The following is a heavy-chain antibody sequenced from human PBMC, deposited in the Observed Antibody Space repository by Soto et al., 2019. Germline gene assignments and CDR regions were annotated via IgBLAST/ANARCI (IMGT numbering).Heavy chain of an antibody. CDR2: ISGSGGTV. Sequence: PGESLRLSCSSSQFTFSYYYMTGIRQAPGKGLEWVSKISGSGGTVYYEESVKGRFTISRDNAKNSLYLQMNSLRAEDTAVYYCAGDPYYYASGLWGQGTRVTVSS. CDR3: AGDPYYYASGL. V-gene: IGHV3-11*01. J-gene: IGHJ4*02. CDR1: QFTFSYYY. D-gene: IGHD3-10*01.